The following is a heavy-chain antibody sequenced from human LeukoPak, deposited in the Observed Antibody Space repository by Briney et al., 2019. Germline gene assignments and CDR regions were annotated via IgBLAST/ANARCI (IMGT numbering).Heavy chain of an antibody. D-gene: IGHD3/OR15-3a*01. CDR3: AKVATWTYFDS. Sequence: GGSLRLSCAASQFTFTTYAMSWVRQAPGRGLEWVSSIGDSGVPTYYADSAKGRFTISRDNSQNTLYLQMNSLGADDTAVYYCAKVATWTYFDSWGQGTLVNVSS. CDR2: IGDSGVPT. V-gene: IGHV3-23*01. CDR1: QFTFTTYA. J-gene: IGHJ4*02.